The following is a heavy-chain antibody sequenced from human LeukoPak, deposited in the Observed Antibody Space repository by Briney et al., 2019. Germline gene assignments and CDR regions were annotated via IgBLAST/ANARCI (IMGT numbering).Heavy chain of an antibody. V-gene: IGHV4-61*02. CDR2: VYTSGST. J-gene: IGHJ3*02. CDR3: AKDLTAPGAFDI. CDR1: GGSITSGSYY. Sequence: PSETLSLTCSVSGGSITSGSYYWSWIRQPAGKGLEWIGRVYTSGSTKFNPSLKSRLSLSVDTSRNQFSLNLTSVTAADTAVYYCAKDLTAPGAFDIWGQGTMVTVSS.